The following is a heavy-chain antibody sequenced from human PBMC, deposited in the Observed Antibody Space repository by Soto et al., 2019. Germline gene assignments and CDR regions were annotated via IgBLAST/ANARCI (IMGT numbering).Heavy chain of an antibody. D-gene: IGHD3-16*02. CDR3: ARAHHDYSWGSYRPFDP. CDR2: INHSGST. J-gene: IGHJ5*02. Sequence: QVQLQQWGAGLLKPSETLSLTCSVYGGSFSGYYWSWIRQPPGKGLEWIGEINHSGSTNYNPSLKRRVTISVDTSKNQCSLKLSSVTAADKAVYYCARAHHDYSWGSYRPFDPWGQGTLVTVSS. CDR1: GGSFSGYY. V-gene: IGHV4-34*01.